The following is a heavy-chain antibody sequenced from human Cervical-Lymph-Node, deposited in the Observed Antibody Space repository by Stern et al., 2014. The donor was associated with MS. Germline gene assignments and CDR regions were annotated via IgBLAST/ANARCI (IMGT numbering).Heavy chain of an antibody. V-gene: IGHV4-39*01. D-gene: IGHD1-26*01. CDR1: GGSISTTAYY. J-gene: IGHJ4*02. CDR2: VYYTGSA. Sequence: VQLVESGPGLLKPSETLSLTCTVSGGSISTTAYYWGWIRQPPGKGLAWIASVYYTGSAYYNPSLKSRVTISVDTSNNRFSLNLSSVTAADTAVYYCVKNEGRVGSYGADYWGQGTQVTVSS. CDR3: VKNEGRVGSYGADY.